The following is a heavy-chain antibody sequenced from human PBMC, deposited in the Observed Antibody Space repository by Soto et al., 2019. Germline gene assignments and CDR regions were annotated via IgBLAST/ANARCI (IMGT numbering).Heavy chain of an antibody. V-gene: IGHV3-30*18. Sequence: GGSLRLSCAASGFTFSSYGMHWVRQAPGKGLEWVAVISYDGSNKYYADSVKGRFTISRDNSKNTLYLQMNSLRAEDTAVYYCAKEGCSSTSCLLPYYYGMDVWGQGTTVTVSS. CDR3: AKEGCSSTSCLLPYYYGMDV. CDR2: ISYDGSNK. CDR1: GFTFSSYG. D-gene: IGHD2-2*01. J-gene: IGHJ6*02.